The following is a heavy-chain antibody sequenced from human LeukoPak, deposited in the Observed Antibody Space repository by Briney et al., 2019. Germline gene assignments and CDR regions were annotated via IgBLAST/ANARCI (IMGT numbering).Heavy chain of an antibody. V-gene: IGHV4-61*02. CDR3: ARGGSIVGATIDY. J-gene: IGHJ4*02. D-gene: IGHD1-26*01. Sequence: SQTLSLTCTVSGGSISSGSYYWIWIRQPAGKGLEWIGRIYSSGSTNYNPSLKSRVTISVDTTKNQFSLKLSSVTAADTAVYYCARGGSIVGATIDYWGQGTLVTVSS. CDR1: GGSISSGSYY. CDR2: IYSSGST.